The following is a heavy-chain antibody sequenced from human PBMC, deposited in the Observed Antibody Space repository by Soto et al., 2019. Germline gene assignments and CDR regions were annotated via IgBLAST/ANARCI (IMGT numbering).Heavy chain of an antibody. J-gene: IGHJ3*02. CDR3: TTEMRHSNGWYGAFDI. CDR1: GLTFSNAW. Sequence: GESLKISCSASGLTFSNAWMDWVRQAPGRGLEWVGRIKNKANGGTSDYPAPVKGRFTISRDDSKNQMYLQMDSLETEDTAVYYCTTEMRHSNGWYGAFDIWGQGTMVTVSS. CDR2: IKNKANGGTS. D-gene: IGHD6-19*01. V-gene: IGHV3-15*01.